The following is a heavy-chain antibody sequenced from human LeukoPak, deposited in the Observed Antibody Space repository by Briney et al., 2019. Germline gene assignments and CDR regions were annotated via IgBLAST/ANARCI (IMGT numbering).Heavy chain of an antibody. CDR2: MNPNSGNT. Sequence: GASVKVSCKASGYTFTSYDINWVRQATGRGLEWMGWMNPNSGNTGYAQKFQGRVTMTRNTSISTAYMELSSLRSEDTAVYYCARDGYNSRAFDIWGQGTMVTVSS. D-gene: IGHD5-24*01. CDR3: ARDGYNSRAFDI. CDR1: GYTFTSYD. V-gene: IGHV1-8*01. J-gene: IGHJ3*02.